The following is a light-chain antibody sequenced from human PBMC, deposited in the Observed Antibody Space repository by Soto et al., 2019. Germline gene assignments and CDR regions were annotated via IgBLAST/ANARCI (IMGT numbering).Light chain of an antibody. CDR1: QSVGSS. CDR3: QHYNNWPFS. CDR2: AAS. J-gene: IGKJ5*01. Sequence: ETLLTQSPGTLSLSPGDRAPLSCRASQSVGSSVAWYHQKPGQAPRLLIYAASTRATGVPARFSGSGSGTEFTLTISGLQSGDSAVYFCQHYNNWPFSFGQGTRLEIK. V-gene: IGKV3-15*01.